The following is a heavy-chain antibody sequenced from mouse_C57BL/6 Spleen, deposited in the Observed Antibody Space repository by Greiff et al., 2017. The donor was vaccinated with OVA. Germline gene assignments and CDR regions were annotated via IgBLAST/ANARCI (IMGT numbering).Heavy chain of an antibody. V-gene: IGHV1-15*01. J-gene: IGHJ2*01. CDR2: IDPETGGT. CDR1: GYTFTDYE. D-gene: IGHD1-1*01. Sequence: QVQLQQSGAELVRPGASVTLSCKASGYTFTDYELHWVKQTPVHGLEWIGAIDPETGGTAYNQKFKGKAILTADKSSSTAYMELRSLTSEDSAVYYCTRALITTVVAPFDYWGQGTTLTVSS. CDR3: TRALITTVVAPFDY.